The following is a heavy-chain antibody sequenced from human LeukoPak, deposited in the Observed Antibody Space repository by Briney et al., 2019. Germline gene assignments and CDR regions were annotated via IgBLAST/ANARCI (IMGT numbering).Heavy chain of an antibody. CDR1: GGTFSSYA. Sequence: SVKVSCKASGGTFSSYAISWVRQAPGQGLEWMRGIIPIFGTANYAQKFQSRVTITADESTSTAYMELSSLRSEDTAVYYCAREGDYYGSGSYYSYYYGMDVWGQGTTVTVSS. CDR3: AREGDYYGSGSYYSYYYGMDV. D-gene: IGHD3-10*01. CDR2: IIPIFGTA. J-gene: IGHJ6*02. V-gene: IGHV1-69*13.